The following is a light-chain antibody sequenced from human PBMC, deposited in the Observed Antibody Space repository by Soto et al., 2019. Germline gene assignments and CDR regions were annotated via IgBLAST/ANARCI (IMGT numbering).Light chain of an antibody. J-gene: IGLJ3*02. Sequence: QPVLTQSPSASASLGASVKLTCTLSSGHSTYAIAWHQQQPQKGPRYLLKITRDGSHSRGDGIPDRFSGSASGAERYLTISSLQSEDEADYYCQTWGTGIWVFGGGTKLTVL. CDR2: ITRDGSH. V-gene: IGLV4-69*01. CDR3: QTWGTGIWV. CDR1: SGHSTYA.